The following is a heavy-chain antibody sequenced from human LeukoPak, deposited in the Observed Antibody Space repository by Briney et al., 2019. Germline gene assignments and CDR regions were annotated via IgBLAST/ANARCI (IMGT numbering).Heavy chain of an antibody. V-gene: IGHV1-2*02. Sequence: GASVKVSCKASVYTFTGYYMHWVRQAPGQGLEWMGWINPNSGGTNYAQKFQGRVTMTRDTSISTAYMELSRLRSDDTAVYYCARGGNYYDSSGFDYWGQGTLVTVSS. CDR1: VYTFTGYY. D-gene: IGHD3-22*01. CDR3: ARGGNYYDSSGFDY. CDR2: INPNSGGT. J-gene: IGHJ4*02.